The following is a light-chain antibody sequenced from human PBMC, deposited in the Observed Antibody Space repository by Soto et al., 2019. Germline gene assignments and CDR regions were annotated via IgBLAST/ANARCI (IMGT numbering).Light chain of an antibody. CDR3: QKYGSAPCT. Sequence: DIQMTQSPSSLSASVGDIVTITCRASQDIRDYLVWYQQRPGKVPSLLIYAASTLQSGVPSRFSGSGFGTDFTLTISSLQSEDVATYYCQKYGSAPCTFGPGTKVDLK. CDR1: QDIRDY. V-gene: IGKV1-27*01. CDR2: AAS. J-gene: IGKJ3*01.